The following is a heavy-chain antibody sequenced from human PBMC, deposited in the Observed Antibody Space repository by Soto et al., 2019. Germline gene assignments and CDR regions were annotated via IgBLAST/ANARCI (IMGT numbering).Heavy chain of an antibody. D-gene: IGHD3-9*01. CDR3: AKDGPYEISTAHYTGWFAP. J-gene: IGHJ5*02. CDR1: GYSFTSYW. V-gene: IGHV5-51*01. CDR2: IYPGDSDT. Sequence: GESLKISCKGSGYSFTSYWIGWVRQMPGKGLEWMGIIYPGDSDTRYSPSFQGQVTISADKSISTAYLQWSSLRVEDTAVYYCAKDGPYEISTAHYTGWFAPWGPGTLITVSS.